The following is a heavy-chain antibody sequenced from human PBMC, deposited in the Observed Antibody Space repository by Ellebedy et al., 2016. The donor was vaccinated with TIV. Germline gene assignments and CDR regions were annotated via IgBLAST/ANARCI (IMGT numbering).Heavy chain of an antibody. D-gene: IGHD3-10*01. J-gene: IGHJ4*02. CDR1: GYTFTTYD. Sequence: AASVKVSCKASGYTFTTYDINWVRQASGQGLEWMGWMNPNSGNTGYAQRFQGRVTMTRNTSINTAYMELRSLRSDDTALYYCARTHYRFGIIDYLDYWGQGTLVTVSS. CDR3: ARTHYRFGIIDYLDY. CDR2: MNPNSGNT. V-gene: IGHV1-8*01.